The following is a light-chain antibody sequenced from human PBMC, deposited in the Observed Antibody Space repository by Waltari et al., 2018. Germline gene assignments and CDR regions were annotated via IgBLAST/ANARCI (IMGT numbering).Light chain of an antibody. CDR2: EVN. Sequence: QSALTQPPSAAGSPGQSVTISCTGTSRDVGGYNHVSWYQQHPGKAPKLLIYEVNKRPSGVPDRFSGSKSGNTASLTVSGLQVEDEGDYYCSSFAGRDNFGVFGGGTKLTVL. V-gene: IGLV2-8*01. CDR3: SSFAGRDNFGV. J-gene: IGLJ3*02. CDR1: SRDVGGYNH.